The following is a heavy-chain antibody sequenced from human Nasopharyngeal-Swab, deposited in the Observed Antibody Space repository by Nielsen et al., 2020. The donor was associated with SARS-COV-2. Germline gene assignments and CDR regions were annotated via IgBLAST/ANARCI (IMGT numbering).Heavy chain of an antibody. J-gene: IGHJ4*02. D-gene: IGHD3-22*01. CDR1: GGSISSSSYY. Sequence: SQTLSLTCTVSGGSISSSSYYWGWIRQPPGKGLEWLGSIYYSWSTYYNPSLKRRVTTSVDTSKNQFSLKLSSVTAADTAVYYCANLYDSSGYYQPYFDYWGQGTLVTVSS. CDR3: ANLYDSSGYYQPYFDY. V-gene: IGHV4-39*01. CDR2: IYYSWST.